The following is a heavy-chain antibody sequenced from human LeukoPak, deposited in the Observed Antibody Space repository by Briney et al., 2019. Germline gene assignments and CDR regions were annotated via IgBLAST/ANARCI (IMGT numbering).Heavy chain of an antibody. D-gene: IGHD3-10*01. V-gene: IGHV4-39*01. J-gene: IGHJ6*03. Sequence: SETLSLTCTVSGGSISSYYWGWIRQPPGKGLQWIGSIYYNGSTYYNPSLKSRVIISVDTSKNQFSLKLSSVTAADTDYCARHKMVRGIGYYYYMDVWGKGTTVTISS. CDR2: IYYNGST. CDR3: ARHKMVRGIGYYYYMDV. CDR1: GGSISSYY.